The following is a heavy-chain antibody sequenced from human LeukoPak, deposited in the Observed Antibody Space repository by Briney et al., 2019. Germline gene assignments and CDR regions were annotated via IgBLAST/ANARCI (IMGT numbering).Heavy chain of an antibody. V-gene: IGHV1-18*01. CDR3: VRSVLKTIFQNWFDP. CDR2: ISAYNGNT. J-gene: IGHJ5*02. CDR1: GYTFTSYG. Sequence: GASVKVSCKASGYTFTSYGISWVRQAPGQGLEWMGWISAYNGNTNYPQNFRDRVTMTTDTSTSTAYMELRSLTSDDTAVYFCVRSVLKTIFQNWFDPWGQGTLVTVSS. D-gene: IGHD3-3*01.